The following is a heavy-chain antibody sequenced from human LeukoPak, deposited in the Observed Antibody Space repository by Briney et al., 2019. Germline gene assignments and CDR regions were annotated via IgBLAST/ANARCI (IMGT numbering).Heavy chain of an antibody. Sequence: GGSLRLSCAASGFTVSSNYMSWVRQAPGKGLEWVSVIYSGGSTYYADSVKGRFTISRDNSKNTLYLQMNSLRAEDTAVYYCATALTEYCSGGSCYPSPIDYWGQGTLVTVSS. D-gene: IGHD2-15*01. J-gene: IGHJ4*02. V-gene: IGHV3-66*01. CDR2: IYSGGST. CDR3: ATALTEYCSGGSCYPSPIDY. CDR1: GFTVSSNY.